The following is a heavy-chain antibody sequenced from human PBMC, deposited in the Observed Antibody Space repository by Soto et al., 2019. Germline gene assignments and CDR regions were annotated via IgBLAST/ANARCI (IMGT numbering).Heavy chain of an antibody. CDR3: ARDRYNDYTNYGSGSYYFDY. D-gene: IGHD3-10*01. J-gene: IGHJ4*02. CDR2: IKQDGSEK. CDR1: GFTFSSYW. Sequence: EVQLVESGGGLVQPGGSLRLSCAASGFTFSSYWMSWVRQAPGKGLEWVANIKQDGSEKYYVDSVKGRFTISRDNAKNSLYLQMNSLRAEDTAVYYCARDRYNDYTNYGSGSYYFDYWGQGTLVTVSS. V-gene: IGHV3-7*01.